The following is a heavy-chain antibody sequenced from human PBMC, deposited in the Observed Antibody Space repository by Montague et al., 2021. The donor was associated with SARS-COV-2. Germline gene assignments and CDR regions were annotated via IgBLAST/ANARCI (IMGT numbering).Heavy chain of an antibody. J-gene: IGHJ6*02. Sequence: SETLSLTCTVSGGSISNYYWTWIRQSPGKGLEWIAYMYYSGNTKYNPSLKSRATISVDTSKNQFSLTLSSMTAADTAVYYCARARGGTIFGVIVAYYGLDLWGQGTTVTVS. D-gene: IGHD3-3*01. CDR1: GGSISNYY. CDR3: ARARGGTIFGVIVAYYGLDL. CDR2: MYYSGNT. V-gene: IGHV4-59*01.